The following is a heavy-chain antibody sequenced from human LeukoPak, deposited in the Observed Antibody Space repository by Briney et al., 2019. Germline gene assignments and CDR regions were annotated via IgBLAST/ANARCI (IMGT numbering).Heavy chain of an antibody. CDR2: IYPGDSDT. CDR3: AITLDYYGSGSYWAYFDY. J-gene: IGHJ4*02. D-gene: IGHD3-10*01. Sequence: GESLKISCKGSGYSFTSYWIGWVRQMPGKGLEWMGIIYPGDSDTRYSPSFQGQATISADKSISTAYLQWSSLKASDTAMYYCAITLDYYGSGSYWAYFDYWGQGALVTVSS. V-gene: IGHV5-51*01. CDR1: GYSFTSYW.